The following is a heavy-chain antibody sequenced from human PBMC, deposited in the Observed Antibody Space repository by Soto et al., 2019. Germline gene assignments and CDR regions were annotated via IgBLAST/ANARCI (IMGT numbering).Heavy chain of an antibody. Sequence: QVQLVQSGAEVKKPGASVKVSCKASGYTFTDYFFHWVRQAPGQGLEWMGWINPNSGGTDSAQKFQGWVTMTRDTSLSTAYLQLNRLRSADTAVYYCASRLLMGLQCGFDYWGQGPLVTVSS. CDR2: INPNSGGT. V-gene: IGHV1-2*04. D-gene: IGHD3-16*01. CDR3: ASRLLMGLQCGFDY. CDR1: GYTFTDYF. J-gene: IGHJ4*02.